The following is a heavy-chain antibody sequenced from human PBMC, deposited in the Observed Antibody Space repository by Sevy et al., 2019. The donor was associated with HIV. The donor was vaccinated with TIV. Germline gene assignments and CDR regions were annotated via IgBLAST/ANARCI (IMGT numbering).Heavy chain of an antibody. CDR2: MSPNTGAT. V-gene: IGHV1-8*01. CDR3: ARGGNGDFWSYEYYYYGMDV. CDR1: GYTFTTYD. J-gene: IGHJ6*02. Sequence: ASVKVSCAAFGYTFTTYDINWVRQAPGQGLEWMGWMSPNTGATGFVQKFQGRVTLTRNKSITTAYMELSSQTYEDTAIYYCARGGNGDFWSYEYYYYGMDVWGQGTTVTVSS. D-gene: IGHD3-3*01.